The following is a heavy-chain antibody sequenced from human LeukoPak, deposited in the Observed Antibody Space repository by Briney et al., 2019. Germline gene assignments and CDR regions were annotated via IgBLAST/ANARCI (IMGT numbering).Heavy chain of an antibody. CDR2: IHHSGSS. V-gene: IGHV4-31*03. CDR3: ARGGNRFGGFYFDY. CDR1: ADSLSSGGHY. J-gene: IGHJ4*02. Sequence: SETLSLTCTVSADSLSSGGHYWAWIRQLPGKGLESIGFIHHSGSSRRNPSLKDRVAISVDASRKQFALRLSSVTAADTAIYYCARGGNRFGGFYFDYWGQGIQVIVSS. D-gene: IGHD3-10*01.